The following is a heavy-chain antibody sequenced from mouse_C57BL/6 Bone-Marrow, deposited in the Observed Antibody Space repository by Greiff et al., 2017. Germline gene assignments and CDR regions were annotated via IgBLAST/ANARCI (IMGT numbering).Heavy chain of an antibody. Sequence: VKLVESGPGLVQPSQSLSITCTVSGFSLTSYGVHWVRQSPGKGLEWLGVIWSGGSTDYNAAFISRLSISKDNSKSQVFFKMNSLQADDTAIYYCARNRDSPGFAYWGQGTLVTVSA. D-gene: IGHD3-3*01. CDR1: GFSLTSYG. CDR2: IWSGGST. J-gene: IGHJ3*01. CDR3: ARNRDSPGFAY. V-gene: IGHV2-2*01.